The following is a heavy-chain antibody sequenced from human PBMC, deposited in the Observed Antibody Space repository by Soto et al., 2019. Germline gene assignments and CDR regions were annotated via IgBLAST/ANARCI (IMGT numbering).Heavy chain of an antibody. CDR1: GFTFSSYW. V-gene: IGHV3-7*01. Sequence: EVQLVESGGGLVQPGGSLRLSCAASGFTFSSYWMSWVRQAPGKGLEWVANIKQDGSEKYYVDSVKGRFTISRDNAKNSLYLQMNSLRAEDTAVYYCARDVVDSSSWNWYVEDTPFDYWGQGTLVTVSS. D-gene: IGHD6-13*01. CDR2: IKQDGSEK. J-gene: IGHJ4*02. CDR3: ARDVVDSSSWNWYVEDTPFDY.